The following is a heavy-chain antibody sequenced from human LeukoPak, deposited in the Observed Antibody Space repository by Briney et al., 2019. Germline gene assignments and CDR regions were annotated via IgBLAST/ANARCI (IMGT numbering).Heavy chain of an antibody. J-gene: IGHJ3*02. CDR2: ISAYNGNT. Sequence: GASVKVSCKASGYTFTSYGISWVRQAPGQGLEWMGWISAYNGNTNYAQKLQGRVTMTTDTSTSTAYMELRSLRSDDTAVYYCARGDTYYDFWSGSYPLLNDAFDIWGQGTMVTVSS. V-gene: IGHV1-18*01. D-gene: IGHD3-3*01. CDR3: ARGDTYYDFWSGSYPLLNDAFDI. CDR1: GYTFTSYG.